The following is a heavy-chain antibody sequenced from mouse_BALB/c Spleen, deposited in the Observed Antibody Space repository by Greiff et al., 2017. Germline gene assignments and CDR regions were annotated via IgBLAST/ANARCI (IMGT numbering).Heavy chain of an antibody. CDR1: EYEFPSHD. J-gene: IGHJ1*01. CDR2: INSDGGST. CDR3: ARRGIHYWYFDV. V-gene: IGHV5-2*03. Sequence: DVMLVESGGGLVQSGESLKFSCESNEYEFPSHDMSWVRKTPEKRLELVAAINSDGGSTYYPDTMEGRFIISRDTTTKTLYLQMSRLRSEDTALYYCARRGIHYWYFDVWGAGTTVTVSS.